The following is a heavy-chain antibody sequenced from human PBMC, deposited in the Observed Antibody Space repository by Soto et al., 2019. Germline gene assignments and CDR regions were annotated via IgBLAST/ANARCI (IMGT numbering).Heavy chain of an antibody. V-gene: IGHV4-30-4*01. Sequence: NPSETLSLTCTVSGGSISSGDYYWSWIRQPPGKGLEWIGYIYYSGSTYYNPSLKSRVTISVDTSKNQFSLKLSSVTAADTAVYYCARESGSSSQEFDWFDPWGQGTLVTVSS. CDR1: GGSISSGDYY. D-gene: IGHD6-13*01. J-gene: IGHJ5*02. CDR3: ARESGSSSQEFDWFDP. CDR2: IYYSGST.